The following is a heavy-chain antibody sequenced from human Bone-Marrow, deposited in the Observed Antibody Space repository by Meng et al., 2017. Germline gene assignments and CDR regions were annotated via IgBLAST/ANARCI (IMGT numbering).Heavy chain of an antibody. J-gene: IGHJ2*01. CDR1: GYPFTGYY. V-gene: IGHV1-2*06. D-gene: IGHD2-2*01. Sequence: QGELVQLGLEVKKPGGSVKVSCKASGYPFTGYYLHWVRQAPGQGLEWMGRINPNSGGTNYAQKFQGRVTMTRDTSISTAYMELSRLRSDDTAVYYCTIVGAMPHLWGRGTLVTVSS. CDR2: INPNSGGT. CDR3: TIVGAMPHL.